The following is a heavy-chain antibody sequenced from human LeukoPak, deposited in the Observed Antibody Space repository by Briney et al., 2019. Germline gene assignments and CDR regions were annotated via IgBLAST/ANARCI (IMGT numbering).Heavy chain of an antibody. CDR3: ARGYRVLEWLLGRMTRYYFDY. CDR2: IYYNGKT. Sequence: SSETLSLTCTVSGGSVSSYYWSWIRQPPGKGLEWIGYIYYNGKTNYSPSLNSRVTISVDTSRNQFSLKLNSVTAADTAVYYCARGYRVLEWLLGRMTRYYFDYWGQGTLVTVSS. V-gene: IGHV4-59*08. J-gene: IGHJ4*02. D-gene: IGHD3-3*01. CDR1: GGSVSSYY.